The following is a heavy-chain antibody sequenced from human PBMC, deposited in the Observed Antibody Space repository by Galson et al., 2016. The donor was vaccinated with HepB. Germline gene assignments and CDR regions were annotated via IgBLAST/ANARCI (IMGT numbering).Heavy chain of an antibody. Sequence: SLSLSCAASGFTFSTYSMNWVRQRPGKALEWLSHLSSRFGTIFYADSVKGRFTSSRDNGKNSVFLQLTGLRDDDTALYYCARGLEQPVGHFDVWGQGTLVTVSS. CDR2: LSSRFGTI. CDR3: ARGLEQPVGHFDV. CDR1: GFTFSTYS. J-gene: IGHJ4*02. V-gene: IGHV3-48*02. D-gene: IGHD1/OR15-1a*01.